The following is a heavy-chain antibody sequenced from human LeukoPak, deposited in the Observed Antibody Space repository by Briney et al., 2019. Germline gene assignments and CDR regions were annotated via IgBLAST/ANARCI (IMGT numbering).Heavy chain of an antibody. CDR2: IYYSGNT. J-gene: IGHJ4*02. CDR1: GDSIRDDY. Sequence: SETLSLTCSVSGDSIRDDYWSWIRQPPEKGLEWIGCIYYSGNTYYNPSLKSRVTISVDRSKNQFSLKLSSVTAADTAVYYCARISSPNGSGSYFDDYWGQGTLVTVSS. V-gene: IGHV4-59*12. CDR3: ARISSPNGSGSYFDDY. D-gene: IGHD3-10*01.